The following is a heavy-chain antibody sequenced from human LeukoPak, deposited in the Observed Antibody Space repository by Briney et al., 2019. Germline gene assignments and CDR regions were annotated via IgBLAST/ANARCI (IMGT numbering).Heavy chain of an antibody. CDR2: IYYSGST. CDR1: GGSISSGDYY. Sequence: SQTLSLTCTVSGGSISSGDYYWSWIRQPPGKGLEWIGYIYYSGSTYYNPSLKSRVTISVDMSKNQFSLKLSSVTAADTAVYYCASITMVRGVNYWGQGTLVTVSS. CDR3: ASITMVRGVNY. D-gene: IGHD3-10*01. V-gene: IGHV4-30-4*08. J-gene: IGHJ4*02.